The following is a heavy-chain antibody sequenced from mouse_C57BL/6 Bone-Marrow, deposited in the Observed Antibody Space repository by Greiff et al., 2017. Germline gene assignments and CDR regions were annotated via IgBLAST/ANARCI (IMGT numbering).Heavy chain of an antibody. CDR2: IYPGSGST. D-gene: IGHD2-3*01. Sequence: QVQLQQPGAELVKPGASVKMSCKASGYTFTSYWITWVKQRPGQGLEWIGDIYPGSGSTNYNEKFKSKATLTVDTSSSTAYMQLSSLTSEDSAVYYCAREDGYFPYWYFAVWGTGTTVTVSS. J-gene: IGHJ1*03. CDR3: AREDGYFPYWYFAV. CDR1: GYTFTSYW. V-gene: IGHV1-55*01.